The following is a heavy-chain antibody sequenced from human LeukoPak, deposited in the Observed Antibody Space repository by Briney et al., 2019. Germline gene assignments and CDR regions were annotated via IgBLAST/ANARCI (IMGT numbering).Heavy chain of an antibody. V-gene: IGHV3-13*01. Sequence: PGGSLRLSCAASGFTFSSYDMHWVRQATGKGLEWVSAIGTAGDTYYPGSVKGRFTISRENAKNSLYLQMNSLRAGDTAVYYCARGSGDGYIDYWGQGTLVTVSS. J-gene: IGHJ4*02. CDR2: IGTAGDT. CDR1: GFTFSSYD. CDR3: ARGSGDGYIDY. D-gene: IGHD3-10*01.